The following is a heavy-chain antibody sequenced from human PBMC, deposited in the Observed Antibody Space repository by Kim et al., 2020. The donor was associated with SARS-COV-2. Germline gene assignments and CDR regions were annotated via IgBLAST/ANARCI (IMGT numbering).Heavy chain of an antibody. V-gene: IGHV2-70*01. D-gene: IGHD6-13*01. J-gene: IGHJ4*02. Sequence: KYYSTSLETRLTISKDTSKNQVVLTMTNMDPVDTATYYCARMPASIAAADYWGQGTLVTVSS. CDR2: K. CDR3: ARMPASIAAADY.